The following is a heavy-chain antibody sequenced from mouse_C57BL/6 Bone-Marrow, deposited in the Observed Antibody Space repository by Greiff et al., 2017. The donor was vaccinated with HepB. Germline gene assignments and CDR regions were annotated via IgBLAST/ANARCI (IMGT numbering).Heavy chain of an antibody. V-gene: IGHV1-42*01. Sequence: DVKLVESGPELVKPGASVKISCKASGYSFTGYYMNWVKQSPEKSLEWIGEINPSTGGTTYNQKFKAKATLTVDKSSSTAYMQLKSLTSEDSAVYYCARSCYYDYWGQGTTLTVSS. CDR1: GYSFTGYY. CDR3: ARSCYYDY. D-gene: IGHD2-3*01. CDR2: INPSTGGT. J-gene: IGHJ2*01.